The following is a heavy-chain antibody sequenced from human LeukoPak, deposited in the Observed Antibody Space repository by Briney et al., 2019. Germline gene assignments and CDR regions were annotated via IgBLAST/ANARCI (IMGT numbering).Heavy chain of an antibody. J-gene: IGHJ4*02. D-gene: IGHD5-24*01. CDR2: INPNSGGT. CDR3: ARDGLVETHY. CDR1: GYTFTSCD. Sequence: GASVKVSCKASGYTFTSCDINWVRQAPGQGLEWMGWINPNSGGTNYAQKFQGRVTMTRDTSISTAYMELSRLRSDDTAVYYRARDGLVETHYWGQGTLVTVSS. V-gene: IGHV1-2*02.